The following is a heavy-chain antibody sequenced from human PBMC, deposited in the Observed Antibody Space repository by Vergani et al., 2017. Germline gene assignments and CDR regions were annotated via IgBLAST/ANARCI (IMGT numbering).Heavy chain of an antibody. CDR2: IIPILGIA. V-gene: IGHV1-69*02. CDR3: ARDNWGQAPDY. CDR1: GGTFSSYT. D-gene: IGHD7-27*01. J-gene: IGHJ4*02. Sequence: QVQLVQSGAEVKKPGSSVKVSCKASGGTFSSYTISWVRQAPGQGLEWMGRIIPILGIANYAQKFQGRVTITADKSTSTAYMELSSLRSEDTAVYYCARDNWGQAPDYWGQGTLVTVSS.